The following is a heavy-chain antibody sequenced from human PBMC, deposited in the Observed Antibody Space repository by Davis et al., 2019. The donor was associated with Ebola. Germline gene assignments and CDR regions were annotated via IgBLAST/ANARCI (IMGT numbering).Heavy chain of an antibody. V-gene: IGHV3-23*01. J-gene: IGHJ4*02. CDR3: AKATTGNAPSFEY. CDR1: GFNYNNFG. D-gene: IGHD2-8*02. Sequence: GESLKISCAASGFNYNNFGISWVRQSPGKGLEWVSTFGGLDGGPNYGDSVKGRFTISRDNSRNTVYLQMNFLSADDTAVYYCAKATTGNAPSFEYWGQGTLVTVPS. CDR2: FGGLDGGP.